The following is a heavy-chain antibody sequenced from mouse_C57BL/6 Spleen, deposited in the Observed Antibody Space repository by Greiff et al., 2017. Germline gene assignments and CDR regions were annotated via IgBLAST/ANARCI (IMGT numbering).Heavy chain of an antibody. Sequence: QVQLQQPGAELVMPGASVKLSCKASGYTFTSYWMHWVKQRPGQGLEWIGEIDPSDSYTNYNQKFKGKSTLTVDKSSSTAYMQLSSLTSEDSAVYYCARGGAQAPFAYWGQVTLVTVSA. J-gene: IGHJ3*01. CDR3: ARGGAQAPFAY. CDR2: IDPSDSYT. D-gene: IGHD3-2*02. CDR1: GYTFTSYW. V-gene: IGHV1-69*01.